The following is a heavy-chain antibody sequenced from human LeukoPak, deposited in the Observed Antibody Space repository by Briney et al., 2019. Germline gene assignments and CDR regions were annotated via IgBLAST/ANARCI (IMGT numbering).Heavy chain of an antibody. CDR3: ARLNYFGSTNFDY. Sequence: GESLKISCKGSGYSLSTYWIGWVRQMPGKGLEWMGIIYPGDSDTKYSPSFQGQVTISAAKSISTAYLQWSSLKASDTAMYYCARLNYFGSTNFDYWGQGTLVTVSS. J-gene: IGHJ4*02. V-gene: IGHV5-51*01. D-gene: IGHD3-10*01. CDR2: IYPGDSDT. CDR1: GYSLSTYW.